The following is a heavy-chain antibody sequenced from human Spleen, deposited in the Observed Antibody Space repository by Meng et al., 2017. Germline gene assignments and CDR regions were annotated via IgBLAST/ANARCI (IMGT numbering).Heavy chain of an antibody. CDR3: AKEIRPNDY. J-gene: IGHJ4*02. CDR1: GFTVSHNY. Sequence: ESLKISCAASGFTVSHNYMSWVRQAPGKGLEWVSVIYSGGNTYYADSVKGRFTISRDNSKNTVFLQINSLRAEDTAVYYCAKEIRPNDYWGQGTLVTVSS. V-gene: IGHV3-66*02. CDR2: IYSGGNT.